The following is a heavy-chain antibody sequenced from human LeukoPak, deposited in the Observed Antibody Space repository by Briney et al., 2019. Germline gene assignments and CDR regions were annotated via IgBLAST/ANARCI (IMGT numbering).Heavy chain of an antibody. CDR1: GGSISSYY. CDR3: AREARGYSYGYVTSYYYFYMDV. CDR2: IYYDGST. J-gene: IGHJ6*03. V-gene: IGHV4-39*07. D-gene: IGHD5-18*01. Sequence: SETLSLTCTVSGGSISSYYWSWIRQPPGKGLEWIGSIYYDGSTYYNSSLKSRVTISVDTSKNKFSLMLSSVTAADTAVYYCAREARGYSYGYVTSYYYFYMDVWGKGTTVTVSS.